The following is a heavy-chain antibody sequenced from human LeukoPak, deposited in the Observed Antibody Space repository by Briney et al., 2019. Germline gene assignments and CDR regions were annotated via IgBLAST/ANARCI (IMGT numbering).Heavy chain of an antibody. CDR2: INPSGGST. CDR1: GYTFTSYY. V-gene: IGHV1-46*01. J-gene: IGHJ4*02. CDR3: ARGITMVRGPFALHY. Sequence: ASVKVSCKASGYTFTSYYMHWVRQAPGQGLEWMGIINPSGGSTSYAQKFQGRVTMTRDMSTSTVYMELSSLRSEDTAVYYCARGITMVRGPFALHYWGQGTLVTVS. D-gene: IGHD3-10*01.